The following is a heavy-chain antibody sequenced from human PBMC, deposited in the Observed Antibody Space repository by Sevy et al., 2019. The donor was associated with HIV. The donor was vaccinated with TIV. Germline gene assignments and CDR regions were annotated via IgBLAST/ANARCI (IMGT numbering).Heavy chain of an antibody. CDR3: ARGGGNYGGDY. Sequence: SETLSLTCAVYGGSFSGYYWNWIRQPPGKGLEWSGEINHGGTTNYNPSLKSRVTISIDTSRNQFSLKLSSVTAADTAVYYCARGGGNYGGDYWCQGALVTVSS. J-gene: IGHJ4*02. CDR1: GGSFSGYY. D-gene: IGHD3-16*01. V-gene: IGHV4-34*01. CDR2: INHGGTT.